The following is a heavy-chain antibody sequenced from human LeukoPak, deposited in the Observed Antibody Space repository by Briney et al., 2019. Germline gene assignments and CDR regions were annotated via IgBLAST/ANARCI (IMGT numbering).Heavy chain of an antibody. Sequence: GGSLRLSCTASGFAFAEHGMSWVRQAPGKGLVWVSRIHGDGTFTTSADSVKGRFTISRDNAQNMVYLQMNSLRVEDTAVYYCARDLVLGSGSYGQWGQGTLVTVSS. CDR3: ARDLVLGSGSYGQ. D-gene: IGHD3-10*01. J-gene: IGHJ4*02. V-gene: IGHV3-74*01. CDR1: GFAFAEHG. CDR2: IHGDGTFT.